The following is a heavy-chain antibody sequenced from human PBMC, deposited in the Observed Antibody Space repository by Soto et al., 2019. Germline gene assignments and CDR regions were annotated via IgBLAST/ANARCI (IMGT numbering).Heavy chain of an antibody. CDR1: GYTFTSYG. J-gene: IGHJ6*02. CDR2: ISTYNGNT. Sequence: ASVKVSCKASGYTFTSYGISWVRQAPGQGLEWMGWISTYNGNTKYAQKLQGRVTMTRDTSTSTVYMELSSLRSEDTAVYYCARESIVLVPARGPNYYYYGMDVWGQGTTVTVSS. D-gene: IGHD2-2*01. CDR3: ARESIVLVPARGPNYYYYGMDV. V-gene: IGHV1-18*01.